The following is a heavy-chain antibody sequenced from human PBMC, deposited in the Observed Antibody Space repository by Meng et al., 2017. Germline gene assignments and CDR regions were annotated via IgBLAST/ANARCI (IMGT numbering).Heavy chain of an antibody. CDR2: INAGNGNT. Sequence: QVQLVQSGAGVKKPGASVKVSCKASGYTFTSYAMHWVRLAPGQRLEWMGWINAGNGNTKYSQKFQGRVTITRDTSASTAYMELSSLRSEDTAVYYCARDKLKTFDPWGQGTLVTVSS. J-gene: IGHJ5*02. CDR1: GYTFTSYA. V-gene: IGHV1-3*01. CDR3: ARDKLKTFDP.